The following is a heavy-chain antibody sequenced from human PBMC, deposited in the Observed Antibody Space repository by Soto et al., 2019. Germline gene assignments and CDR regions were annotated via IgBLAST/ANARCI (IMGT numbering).Heavy chain of an antibody. Sequence: QVQLVQSGAEVKRPGASVKVSCKASGYTFTSYGVSWVRQAPGQGFEWMVWISGYNGNTNYEQKYQGRVTVTADTSTSTAYMDLRSLRSDDTAVYYCARTRLDCRGTSCYDYWGQGTLVTVSS. D-gene: IGHD2-2*01. J-gene: IGHJ4*02. V-gene: IGHV1-18*01. CDR3: ARTRLDCRGTSCYDY. CDR1: GYTFTSYG. CDR2: ISGYNGNT.